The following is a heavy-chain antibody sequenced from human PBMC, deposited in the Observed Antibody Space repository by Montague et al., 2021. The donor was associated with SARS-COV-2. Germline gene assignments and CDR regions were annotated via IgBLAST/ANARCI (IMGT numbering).Heavy chain of an antibody. CDR1: AGSISRGSYY. J-gene: IGHJ4*01. CDR3: ARAHSGSWAHLDN. Sequence: TLSLTCTVSAGSISRGSYYWSWIRQRTGKGLEWIGCIYNSCSTDYSFSLKSRVTISVDTSKNQFSLRLTSVTAADTAVYYCARAHSGSWAHLDNWGQGSLVTVSS. V-gene: IGHV4-61*02. D-gene: IGHD5-12*01. CDR2: IYNSCST.